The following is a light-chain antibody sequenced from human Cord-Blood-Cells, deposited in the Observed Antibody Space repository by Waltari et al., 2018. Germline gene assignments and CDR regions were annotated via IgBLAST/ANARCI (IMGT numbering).Light chain of an antibody. Sequence: QSALTHPPSVSGVPGQSITISCPGTRSDVGSYTLASWYHQHPGKAPKLMIYEGSKRPSGVSNRCSGSKSGNTASLTISGLQAEDEADYYCCSYAGSSTYVFGTGTKVTVL. CDR3: CSYAGSSTYV. J-gene: IGLJ1*01. V-gene: IGLV2-23*01. CDR2: EGS. CDR1: RSDVGSYTL.